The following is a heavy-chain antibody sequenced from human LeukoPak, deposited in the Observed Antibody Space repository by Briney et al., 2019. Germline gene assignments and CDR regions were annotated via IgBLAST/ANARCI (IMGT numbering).Heavy chain of an antibody. CDR1: GGSFSGYY. J-gene: IGHJ4*02. CDR2: VNHSGST. D-gene: IGHD3-3*01. V-gene: IGHV4-34*01. Sequence: SETLSLTCAVYGGSFSGYYWSWIRQPPGKGLEWIGEVNHSGSTNYNPSLKSRVTISVDTSKNQFSLKLSSATAADTAVYYCARYEGASFDYWGQGTLVTVSS. CDR3: ARYEGASFDY.